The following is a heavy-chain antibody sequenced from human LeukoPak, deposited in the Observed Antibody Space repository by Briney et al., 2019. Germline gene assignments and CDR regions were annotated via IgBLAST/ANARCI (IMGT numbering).Heavy chain of an antibody. CDR2: IKSHTDGGTT. V-gene: IGHV3-15*01. J-gene: IGHJ4*02. Sequence: GGSLRLSCAASGFTFTDAWMSWVRQPPGKGLEWVGRIKSHTDGGTTDYAAPVKGRFTISRDDSKNTLYLQMNSLKTEDTAVYYCTTGGVVVVVAATLADYWGQGTLVTVSS. D-gene: IGHD2-15*01. CDR3: TTGGVVVVVAATLADY. CDR1: GFTFTDAW.